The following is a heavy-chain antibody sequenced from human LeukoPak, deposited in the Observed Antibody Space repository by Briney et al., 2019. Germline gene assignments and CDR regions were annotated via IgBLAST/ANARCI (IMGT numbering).Heavy chain of an antibody. CDR3: ARGRWDIVVVVAARGKYYFDY. V-gene: IGHV5-51*01. Sequence: GESLKISCKGSGYSFTSYWIGWVRQMPGKGLEWMGIIYPGDSDTRYSPSFQGQVTIPAAKSISTAYLQWSSLKASDTAMYYCARGRWDIVVVVAARGKYYFDYWGQGTLVTVSS. D-gene: IGHD2-15*01. CDR1: GYSFTSYW. J-gene: IGHJ4*02. CDR2: IYPGDSDT.